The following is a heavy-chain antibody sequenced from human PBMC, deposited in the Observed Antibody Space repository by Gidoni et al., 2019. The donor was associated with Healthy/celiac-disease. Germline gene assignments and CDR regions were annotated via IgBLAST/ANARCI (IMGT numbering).Heavy chain of an antibody. Sequence: STYYNPSLKSRVTISVDRSKNQFSLKLSSVTAADTAVYYCARGARSHFDYWGQGTLVTVSS. CDR3: ARGARSHFDY. V-gene: IGHV4-30-2*01. CDR2: ST. J-gene: IGHJ4*02.